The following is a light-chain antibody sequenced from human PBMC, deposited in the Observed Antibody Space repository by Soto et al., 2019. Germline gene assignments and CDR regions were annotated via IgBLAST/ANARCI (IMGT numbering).Light chain of an antibody. Sequence: DFVMTQSPDSLAVSLGERATIKCKSSLSVLSSSDNKNYLAWFQQKPGQPPRLLLYWASTRESGVPDRFSGAGSGTDFTLTINSLQDEDVALYYCQQYHSDPITLGQGPRLELK. CDR1: LSVLSSSDNKNY. CDR3: QQYHSDPIT. V-gene: IGKV4-1*01. J-gene: IGKJ5*01. CDR2: WAS.